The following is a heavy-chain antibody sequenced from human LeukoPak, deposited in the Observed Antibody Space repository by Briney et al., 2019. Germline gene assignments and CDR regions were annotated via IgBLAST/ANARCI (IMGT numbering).Heavy chain of an antibody. D-gene: IGHD3-22*01. J-gene: IGHJ4*02. Sequence: GGSLRLSCAASGFTFGNYAMNWVRQAPGKGLEWVSYIRSSDGHTYYADSVRGRFTISRDNSKNTLYLQMNSLRAEDTAVYYCAKVWDTYYYDSSGSFDYWGQGTLVTVSS. V-gene: IGHV3-23*01. CDR1: GFTFGNYA. CDR2: IRSSDGHT. CDR3: AKVWDTYYYDSSGSFDY.